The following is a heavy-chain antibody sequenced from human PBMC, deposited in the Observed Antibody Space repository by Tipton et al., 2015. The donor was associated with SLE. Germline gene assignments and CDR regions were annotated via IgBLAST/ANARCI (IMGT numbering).Heavy chain of an antibody. CDR1: GGSFSGYY. V-gene: IGHV4-31*11. CDR2: IYYSGST. J-gene: IGHJ6*03. CDR3: ARVPPDWGGDYYMDV. D-gene: IGHD7-27*01. Sequence: TLSLTCAVYGGSFSGYYWSWIRQHPGKGLEWIGYIYYSGSTYYNPSLKSRVTISVDTSKNQFSLKLSSVTAADTAVYYCARVPPDWGGDYYMDVWGKGTTVTVSS.